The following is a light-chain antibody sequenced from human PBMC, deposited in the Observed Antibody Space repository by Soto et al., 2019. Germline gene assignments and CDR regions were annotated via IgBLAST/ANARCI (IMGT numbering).Light chain of an antibody. V-gene: IGLV1-44*01. CDR2: TTN. CDR3: AAWDYSLNGHV. J-gene: IGLJ1*01. Sequence: QSVLTQPHSASGTPGQRVTISCSGSSYNIGTSSVHWFQQLPGTAPKLLISTTNQRPSGVPERFSGSKSGTSASLAISGLQSEDVADYYCAAWDYSLNGHVFGTGTKVTVL. CDR1: SYNIGTSS.